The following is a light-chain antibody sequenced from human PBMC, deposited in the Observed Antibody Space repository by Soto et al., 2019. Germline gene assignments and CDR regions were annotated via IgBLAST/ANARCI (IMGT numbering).Light chain of an antibody. CDR1: RSDVGGYDF. CDR3: SSYTSTSTLFV. J-gene: IGLJ1*01. Sequence: QSALTQPASVSGSPGQSITISCTGTRSDVGGYDFVSWYQQHPGKAPKLIIFDVTNRPSAVSHRFSASKSGNTASLTISGLQTEDEAAYYCSSYTSTSTLFVFGTGTKLTVL. V-gene: IGLV2-14*01. CDR2: DVT.